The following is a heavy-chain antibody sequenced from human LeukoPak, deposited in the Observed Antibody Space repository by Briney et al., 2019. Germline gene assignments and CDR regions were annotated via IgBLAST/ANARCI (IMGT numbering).Heavy chain of an antibody. Sequence: ASVKVSCKASGGTFSRYGINWVRQAPGQGLEWMGGIIPIFGAANYAQKFQGRVTITADTSTNTAYMELGSLRSEDTAVYYCARENIVVVTAINYFDYWGQGTLVTVSS. CDR3: ARENIVVVTAINYFDY. CDR2: IIPIFGAA. V-gene: IGHV1-69*06. J-gene: IGHJ4*02. D-gene: IGHD2-21*02. CDR1: GGTFSRYG.